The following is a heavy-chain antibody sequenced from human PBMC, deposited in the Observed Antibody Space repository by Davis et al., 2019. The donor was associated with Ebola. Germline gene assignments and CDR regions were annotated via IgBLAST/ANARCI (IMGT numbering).Heavy chain of an antibody. V-gene: IGHV3-30-3*01. J-gene: IGHJ6*02. CDR3: ASTDGRHYYYGMDV. Sequence: PGGSLRLSCAASGFTFSSYAMHWVRQAPGKGLEWVAVISYDGSNKYYADSVKGRFTISRDNSKNTLYLQMNSLRAEDTAVYYCASTDGRHYYYGMDVWGQGTTVTVSS. CDR2: ISYDGSNK. CDR1: GFTFSSYA.